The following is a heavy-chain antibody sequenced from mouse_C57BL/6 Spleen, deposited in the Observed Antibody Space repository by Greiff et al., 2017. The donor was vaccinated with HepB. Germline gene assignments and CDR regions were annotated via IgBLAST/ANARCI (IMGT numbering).Heavy chain of an antibody. J-gene: IGHJ3*01. D-gene: IGHD2-2*01. CDR2: ISDGGSYT. CDR1: GFTFSSYA. V-gene: IGHV5-4*01. Sequence: EVKLVESGGGLVKPGGSLKLSCAASGFTFSSYAMSWVRQTPEKRLEWVATISDGGSYTYYPDNVKGRFTISRDNAKNNLYLQMSHLKSEDTAMYYCARDRRGGYPFAYWGQGTLVTVSA. CDR3: ARDRRGGYPFAY.